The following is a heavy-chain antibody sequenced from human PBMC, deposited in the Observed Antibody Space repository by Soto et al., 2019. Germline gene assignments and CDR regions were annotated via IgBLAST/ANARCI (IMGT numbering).Heavy chain of an antibody. V-gene: IGHV4-34*01. CDR2: INHSGST. J-gene: IGHJ6*03. CDR1: GGSFSGYY. Sequence: SETLSLTCAVYGGSFSGYYWSWIRQPPGKGLEWIGEINHSGSTNYNPSLKSRVTISVDTSKNQFSLKLSSVTAADTAVYYCARGVLLWFGGSYYYYMDVWGKGTTVTVSS. D-gene: IGHD3-10*01. CDR3: ARGVLLWFGGSYYYYMDV.